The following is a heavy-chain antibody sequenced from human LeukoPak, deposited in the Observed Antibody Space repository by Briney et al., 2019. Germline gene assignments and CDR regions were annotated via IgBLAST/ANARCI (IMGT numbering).Heavy chain of an antibody. CDR1: GYTFTSYG. Sequence: EASVKVSCKASGYTFTSYGISWVRQAPGQGREWLGWISAYNGNTNYAQKLQGRVTMTTDTSTSTAYMELRSLRSDDTAVYYCARDSGSYLPYWGQGTLVTVSS. V-gene: IGHV1-18*01. CDR3: ARDSGSYLPY. D-gene: IGHD1-26*01. J-gene: IGHJ4*02. CDR2: ISAYNGNT.